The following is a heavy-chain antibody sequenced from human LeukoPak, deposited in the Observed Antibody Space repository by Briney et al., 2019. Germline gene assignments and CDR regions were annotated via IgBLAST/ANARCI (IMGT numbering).Heavy chain of an antibody. V-gene: IGHV3-23*01. CDR2: ISEAGRT. CDR1: GFIFSRYV. CDR3: VRGSTNWDGYKGDYDP. Sequence: PGGSLRLSCEASGFIFSRYVMIWVRQAPGKGLEWVSVISEAGRTDYADSVKGRFTTSRDNSKNTLYLQMNSLRAEDTAVYYCVRGSTNWDGYKGDYDPWGQGTLVTV. D-gene: IGHD1-14*01. J-gene: IGHJ5*02.